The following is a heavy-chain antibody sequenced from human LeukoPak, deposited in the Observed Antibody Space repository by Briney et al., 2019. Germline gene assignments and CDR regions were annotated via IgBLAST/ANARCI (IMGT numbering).Heavy chain of an antibody. Sequence: GASVKVSCKASGYTFTGYYMHWVRQAPGQGLEWMGWINPNSGGTNYAQKFQGRVTMTRNTSITTAYMELSSLRSEDTAVYYCARGKKDYGDYARGLSDYWGQGTLVTVSS. V-gene: IGHV1-2*02. CDR1: GYTFTGYY. D-gene: IGHD4-17*01. J-gene: IGHJ4*02. CDR3: ARGKKDYGDYARGLSDY. CDR2: INPNSGGT.